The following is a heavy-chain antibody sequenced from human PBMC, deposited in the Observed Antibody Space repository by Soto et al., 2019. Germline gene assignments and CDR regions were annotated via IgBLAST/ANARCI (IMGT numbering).Heavy chain of an antibody. CDR3: AKESGGKGGSFDY. D-gene: IGHD2-15*01. J-gene: IGHJ4*02. CDR1: GFTFSSYA. CDR2: ISATGGNT. V-gene: IGHV3-23*01. Sequence: HPGGSLRLSCAASGFTFSSYAMTWVRQAPGKGLEWVSSISATGGNTYYADSVKGRFTISRDNSKNTLYLQMNSLRAEDTAVYYCAKESGGKGGSFDYWGQGTLVTVSS.